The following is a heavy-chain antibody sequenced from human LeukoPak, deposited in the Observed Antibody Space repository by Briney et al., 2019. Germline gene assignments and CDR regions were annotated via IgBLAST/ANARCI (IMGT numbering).Heavy chain of an antibody. CDR2: IGYDGSKK. V-gene: IGHV3-33*06. CDR1: GFIFSNYG. CDR3: AKCYGSGSYYKEG. J-gene: IGHJ4*02. D-gene: IGHD3-10*01. Sequence: ERSLRLSCAASGFIFSNYGMHWVRQAPGKGLEWVAVIGYDGSKKYYADFVKGRFTISRDNSKNTLYLQMNSLRAEDTAVYYCAKCYGSGSYYKEGWGQGTLVTVSS.